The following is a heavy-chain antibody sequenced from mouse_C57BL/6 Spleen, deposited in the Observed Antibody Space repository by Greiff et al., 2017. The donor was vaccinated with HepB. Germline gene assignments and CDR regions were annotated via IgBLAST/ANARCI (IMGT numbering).Heavy chain of an antibody. V-gene: IGHV1-47*01. J-gene: IGHJ4*01. CDR3: ARHGAYDDYAMDY. CDR2: FHPYNDDT. CDR1: GYSFTTYP. D-gene: IGHD2-12*01. Sequence: VQLQQSGAELVKPGASVKMSCKASGYSFTTYPIEWMKQNHGKSLEWIGNFHPYNDDTKYNEKFKGKATLTVEKSSSTVYLELSRLTSDDSAVYYCARHGAYDDYAMDYWGQGTSVTVSS.